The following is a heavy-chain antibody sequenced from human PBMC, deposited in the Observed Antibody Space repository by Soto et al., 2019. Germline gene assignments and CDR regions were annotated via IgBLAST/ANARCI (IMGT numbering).Heavy chain of an antibody. J-gene: IGHJ5*02. Sequence: SETLSLTCTVSGGSISSSSYYWGWIRQPPGKGLEWIGSIYYSGSTYYNPSLKSRVTISVDTSKNQFSLKLSSVTAADTAVYYCARQTPYYGIAAHAGLRFDPWGQGTLVTVSS. CDR3: ARQTPYYGIAAHAGLRFDP. CDR1: GGSISSSSYY. D-gene: IGHD6-13*01. CDR2: IYYSGST. V-gene: IGHV4-39*01.